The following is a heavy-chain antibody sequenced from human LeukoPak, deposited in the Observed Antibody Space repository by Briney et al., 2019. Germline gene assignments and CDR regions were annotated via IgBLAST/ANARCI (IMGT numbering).Heavy chain of an antibody. CDR2: INSGATAT. D-gene: IGHD3/OR15-3a*01. V-gene: IGHV3-48*02. CDR1: GFTSNGANYA. Sequence: GGSLRLSCGASGFTSNGANYAMNWVRQTPGKGLEWISFINSGATATWYADSVRGRFTISRDNAKNSLYLQMSSLRDEDTAVYYCARGQDWAFDYWGQGTLVTVSS. CDR3: ARGQDWAFDY. J-gene: IGHJ4*02.